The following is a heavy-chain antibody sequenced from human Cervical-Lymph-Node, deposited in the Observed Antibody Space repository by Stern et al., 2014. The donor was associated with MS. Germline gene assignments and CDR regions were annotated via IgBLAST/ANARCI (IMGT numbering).Heavy chain of an antibody. V-gene: IGHV4-31*03. Sequence: QVKLQESGPGLVKPSQTLSLTCTVSGASISTAGYYWSWIRQHPGKGLEWIAYISYIGSTSYNPSLKSRVSISTETSQNQFSLNLTSVTAADTALYYCARSDRLWGSFDYWGQGTLVAVSS. CDR2: ISYIGST. CDR3: ARSDRLWGSFDY. J-gene: IGHJ4*02. D-gene: IGHD3-16*01. CDR1: GASISTAGYY.